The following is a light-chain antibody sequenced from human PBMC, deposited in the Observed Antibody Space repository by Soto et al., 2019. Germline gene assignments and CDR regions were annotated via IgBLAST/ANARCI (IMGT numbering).Light chain of an antibody. Sequence: DIQMTQSPSTRSASVGDRVTITCRASQTFSSWLAWYQQKPGKAPKLLIYKASSLESGVPSRFSGSGSGTEFTLTISSLQPDDFATYYCQHYNSYPVTFGQGTKVDIK. V-gene: IGKV1-5*03. J-gene: IGKJ1*01. CDR3: QHYNSYPVT. CDR1: QTFSSW. CDR2: KAS.